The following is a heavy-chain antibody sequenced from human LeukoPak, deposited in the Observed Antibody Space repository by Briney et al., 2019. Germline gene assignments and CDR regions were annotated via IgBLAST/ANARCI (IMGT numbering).Heavy chain of an antibody. V-gene: IGHV4-39*07. Sequence: SETLSLTCAVSGYSISSGYYWGWIRPPPGKGQEGIGSIYHSGRVYFRGSTYYNPSLKSRVTISVDTSKTQFSLKVSSVTAADTAVYYCARNQTDVRVVAGAMPGSPAFDIWGQGTMVTVSS. D-gene: IGHD2-2*01. CDR2: IYHSGRVYFRGST. CDR1: GYSISSGYY. J-gene: IGHJ3*02. CDR3: ARNQTDVRVVAGAMPGSPAFDI.